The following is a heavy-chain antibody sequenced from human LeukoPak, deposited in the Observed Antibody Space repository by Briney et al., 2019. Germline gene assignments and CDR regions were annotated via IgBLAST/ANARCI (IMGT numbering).Heavy chain of an antibody. CDR1: GFIFSCCG. V-gene: IGHV3-30*03. CDR2: ISFDGSNE. J-gene: IGHJ6*02. Sequence: AGGSLRLSCAASGFIFSCCGMHWVRQAPGKGLEWVALISFDGSNEYYADSVKGRFTISRDNSKNTLYLRMNSLRTEDMAVYYCAGSGISVSWMGMDVWGQGTTVTVSS. CDR3: AGSGISVSWMGMDV. D-gene: IGHD1-14*01.